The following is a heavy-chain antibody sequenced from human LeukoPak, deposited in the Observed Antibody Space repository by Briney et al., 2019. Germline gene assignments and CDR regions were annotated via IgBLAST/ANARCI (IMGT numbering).Heavy chain of an antibody. D-gene: IGHD3-3*01. J-gene: IGHJ5*02. CDR1: GFTFSTYG. Sequence: GGSLRLSCAASGFTFSTYGMSWVRQAPGKGLEWVSYISTSGSTIYYADSVKGRFTISRDNAKNSLYLQMNSLRAEDTAVYYCARDPSDFGVKNENWFDPWGQGTLVTVSS. CDR2: ISTSGSTI. CDR3: ARDPSDFGVKNENWFDP. V-gene: IGHV3-48*04.